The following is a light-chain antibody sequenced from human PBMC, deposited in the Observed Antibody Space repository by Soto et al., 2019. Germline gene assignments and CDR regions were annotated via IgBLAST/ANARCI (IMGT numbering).Light chain of an antibody. V-gene: IGKV1-33*01. J-gene: IGKJ2*01. CDR1: QDISNY. Sequence: DIQMTQSPSSLSASVGDRVTITCQASQDISNYLNWYQQKPGKAPKLLIYDAPNLETGVPSRFSGSGSGTDFTFTISSLQPADLATYYCNQYDNLPPYTFGQGTKADIK. CDR2: DAP. CDR3: NQYDNLPPYT.